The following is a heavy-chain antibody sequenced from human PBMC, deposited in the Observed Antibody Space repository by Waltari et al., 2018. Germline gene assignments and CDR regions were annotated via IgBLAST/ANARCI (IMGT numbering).Heavy chain of an antibody. CDR1: GGSLSGFS. J-gene: IGHJ5*02. Sequence: QVQLQQWGASLLKPSETLSLTCAVYGGSLSGFSWSWIRQPQGKGPGWMGEIDLCGDDNSNPSLKSRLTISVDTSKNQFSLKLTSVTAADTAVYYCATEPGYCTGGHCYGGWFDPWGQGTLVTVSS. D-gene: IGHD2-8*02. V-gene: IGHV4-34*01. CDR2: IDLCGDD. CDR3: ATEPGYCTGGHCYGGWFDP.